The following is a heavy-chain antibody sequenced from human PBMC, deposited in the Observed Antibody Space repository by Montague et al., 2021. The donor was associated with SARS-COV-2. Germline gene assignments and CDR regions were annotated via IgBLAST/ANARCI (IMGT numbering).Heavy chain of an antibody. V-gene: IGHV4-59*08. CDR3: ARRGAYSSGWYSGAFDI. Sequence: SETLSLTCTVSGGSISSYYWSWIRQPPGKGLEWIGYIYYSGSTNYNPSLKSRVTISVGTSKNQFSLMLSSVTAADTAVYYCARRGAYSSGWYSGAFDIWGQGTMVTVSS. D-gene: IGHD6-19*01. CDR2: IYYSGST. CDR1: GGSISSYY. J-gene: IGHJ3*02.